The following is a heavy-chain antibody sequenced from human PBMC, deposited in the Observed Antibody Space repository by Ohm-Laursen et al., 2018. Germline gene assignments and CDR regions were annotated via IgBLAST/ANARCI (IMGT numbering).Heavy chain of an antibody. CDR1: GYTFTSYD. J-gene: IGHJ6*02. D-gene: IGHD2-2*01. Sequence: GSSVKVSCKASGYTFTSYDINWVRQATGQGLEWMGWMNPNSGNTGYAQKFQGRVTMTRNTSISTAYMELSSLRSEDTAVYYCARGLVVPAATMYYYYGMDVWGQGTTVTVSS. CDR2: MNPNSGNT. V-gene: IGHV1-8*01. CDR3: ARGLVVPAATMYYYYGMDV.